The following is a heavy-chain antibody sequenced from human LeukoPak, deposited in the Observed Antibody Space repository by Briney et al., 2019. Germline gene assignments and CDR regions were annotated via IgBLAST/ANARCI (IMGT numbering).Heavy chain of an antibody. CDR3: ARLGNYDSSGYYCDY. V-gene: IGHV4-39*01. D-gene: IGHD3-22*01. J-gene: IGHJ4*02. CDR1: GGSVSSSSYY. CDR2: IYYSGST. Sequence: SETLSLTCTVSGGSVSSSSYYWGWIRQPPGKGLEWIGSIYYSGSTYYNPSLKSRVTISVDTPKNQFSLKLSSVTAADTAVYYCARLGNYDSSGYYCDYWGQGTLVTVSS.